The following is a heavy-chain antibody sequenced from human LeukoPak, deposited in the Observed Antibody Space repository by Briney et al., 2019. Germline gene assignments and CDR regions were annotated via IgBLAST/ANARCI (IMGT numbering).Heavy chain of an antibody. Sequence: PSETLSLTCAVYGGSFSPYSWSWIRQSASKGLECIGEISGVGSTTYNPSLKSRVTISIDTSKSQFSLKLSSVTAADAAVYYCARRVRSGDYRLDYWGQGTLVTVSS. CDR1: GGSFSPYS. D-gene: IGHD4-17*01. CDR2: ISGVGST. CDR3: ARRVRSGDYRLDY. V-gene: IGHV4-34*01. J-gene: IGHJ4*02.